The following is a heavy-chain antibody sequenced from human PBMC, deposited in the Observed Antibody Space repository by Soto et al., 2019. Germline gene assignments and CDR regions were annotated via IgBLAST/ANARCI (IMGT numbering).Heavy chain of an antibody. CDR1: GGTFSSYA. CDR3: ARWGRRQQLAHYYYYGMDV. CDR2: IIPIFGTA. J-gene: IGHJ6*02. Sequence: QVQLVQSGAEVKKPGSSVKVSCKASGGTFSSYAISWVRQAPGQGLEWMGGIIPIFGTANYAQKFQGRVTITADESTSTAYMVRSSLSCEDTAVYYCARWGRRQQLAHYYYYGMDVWGQGTTVTVSS. D-gene: IGHD6-13*01. V-gene: IGHV1-69*12.